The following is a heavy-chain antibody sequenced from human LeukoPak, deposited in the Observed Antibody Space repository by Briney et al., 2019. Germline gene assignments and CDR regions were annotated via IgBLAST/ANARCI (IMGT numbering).Heavy chain of an antibody. V-gene: IGHV4-61*01. J-gene: IGHJ3*01. CDR1: GGSISSGSYY. CDR3: ARHKSVSYDAFDL. Sequence: SETLSLTCTVSGGSISSGSYYWSWIRQPPGKGLEWIGYVFYSGGTLYNPSLESRVTMSVGTSKSQFSLELTSVTAADTAVYYCARHKSVSYDAFDLWGRGTMVTVSS. CDR2: VFYSGGT. D-gene: IGHD3-10*01.